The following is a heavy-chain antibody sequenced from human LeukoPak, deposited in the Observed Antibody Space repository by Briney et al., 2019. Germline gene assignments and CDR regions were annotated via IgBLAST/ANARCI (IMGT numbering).Heavy chain of an antibody. V-gene: IGHV3-9*01. J-gene: IGHJ3*01. Sequence: GGSLRLSCAASGFTFDDYAMHWVRQAPGKGLEWVSGITWKSGSIGYADSVKGRFTISRDNAKNSLYLQMNSLRAEDTALYYCAKKRSTRGAFDVWGQGTMVTVSS. CDR2: ITWKSGSI. CDR3: AKKRSTRGAFDV. D-gene: IGHD3-10*01. CDR1: GFTFDDYA.